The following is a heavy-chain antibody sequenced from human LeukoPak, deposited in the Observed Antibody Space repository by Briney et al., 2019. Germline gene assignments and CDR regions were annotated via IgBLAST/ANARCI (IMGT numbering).Heavy chain of an antibody. D-gene: IGHD7-27*01. Sequence: GGSLRLSCAASGFTFSSYAMSWVRQAPGRGLEWVSGISDGGSRTYYADSVKGRFTISRDDSKNTLYLQMNSLRAEDTAVYYCAKVQLGIGVDYWGQGTLVTVSS. CDR2: ISDGGSRT. CDR1: GFTFSSYA. J-gene: IGHJ4*02. CDR3: AKVQLGIGVDY. V-gene: IGHV3-23*01.